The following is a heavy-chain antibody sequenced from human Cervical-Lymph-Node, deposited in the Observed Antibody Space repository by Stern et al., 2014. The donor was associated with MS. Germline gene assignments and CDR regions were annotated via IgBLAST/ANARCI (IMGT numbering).Heavy chain of an antibody. D-gene: IGHD3-22*01. CDR3: AKDRGMIVVVTYSLDS. J-gene: IGHJ4*02. Sequence: VQLVESGGIVVQPGRSLRLSCVASGFSFSRYGMHWVRQAPGKGLEWVSVISYDGSNAYYADSVKGRFTISRDNSKNTLYLQLNSLRAEDTAVYFCAKDRGMIVVVTYSLDSWGQGTLVTVSS. CDR1: GFSFSRYG. V-gene: IGHV3-30*18. CDR2: ISYDGSNA.